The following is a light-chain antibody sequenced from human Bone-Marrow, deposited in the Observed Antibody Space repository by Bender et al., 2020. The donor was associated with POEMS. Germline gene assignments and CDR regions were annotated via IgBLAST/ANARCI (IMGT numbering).Light chain of an antibody. J-gene: IGLJ1*01. V-gene: IGLV1-47*01. CDR2: RND. CDR1: TSNIGKNY. Sequence: QSVLTQPPSASGTPGQRVTISCSGGTSNIGKNYVCWYQQVPGTAHKLLIYRNDQRPSGVPDRFSGSKSGNTASLTISGLQSEDEADYYCSSATHTEVFGTGTTVTVL. CDR3: SSATHTEV.